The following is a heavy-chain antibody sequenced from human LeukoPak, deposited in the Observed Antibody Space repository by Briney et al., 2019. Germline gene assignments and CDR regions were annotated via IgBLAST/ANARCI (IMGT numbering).Heavy chain of an antibody. CDR3: ASSYGDYLEHQFDY. V-gene: IGHV3-30*02. Sequence: GGSLRLSCAASEFTFSNYGMHWVRQAPGKGLEWVAFIRSDGTNEFYADSVRGRLTISRDNAKNSLYLQMNSLRAEDTAVYYCASSYGDYLEHQFDYWGQGTLVTVSS. J-gene: IGHJ4*02. CDR2: IRSDGTNE. D-gene: IGHD4-17*01. CDR1: EFTFSNYG.